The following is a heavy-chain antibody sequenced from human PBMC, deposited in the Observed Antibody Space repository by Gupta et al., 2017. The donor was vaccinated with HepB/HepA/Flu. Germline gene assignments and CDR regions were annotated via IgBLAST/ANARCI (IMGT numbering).Heavy chain of an antibody. V-gene: IGHV3-30-3*01. D-gene: IGHD3-3*01. J-gene: IGHJ5*02. Sequence: QVRLVESVGGVVQPGRSLRLSCAASGFPFSSYAMHWVRQAPGKGLEWVAVISYDGSNKYYADSVKGRFTIARDNSKNTLYLQMNSLRGEETAVYSCARDRTIFGVGEVDPWGQGTLVTVSS. CDR1: GFPFSSYA. CDR3: ARDRTIFGVGEVDP. CDR2: ISYDGSNK.